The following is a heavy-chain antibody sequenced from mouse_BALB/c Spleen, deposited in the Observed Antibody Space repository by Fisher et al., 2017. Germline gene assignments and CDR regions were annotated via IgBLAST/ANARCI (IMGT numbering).Heavy chain of an antibody. D-gene: IGHD2-1*01. Sequence: VKFKGKATFTADTSSNTAYMQLSSLTSEDSAVYYCARRNGNYFHAMDYWGQGTSVTVSS. V-gene: IGHV1-9*01. J-gene: IGHJ4*01. CDR3: ARRNGNYFHAMDY.